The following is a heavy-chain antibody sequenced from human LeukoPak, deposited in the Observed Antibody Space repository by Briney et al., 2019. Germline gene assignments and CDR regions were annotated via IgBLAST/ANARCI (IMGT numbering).Heavy chain of an antibody. J-gene: IGHJ4*02. CDR1: GGSISSYY. CDR2: IHTSGST. CDR3: ARAWQWLPLDS. Sequence: SETLSLTCTVSGGSISSYYWSWTRQPAGKGLEWIGRIHTSGSTNYNPSLKSRVIMSVDTSKNQFSLKVTSVTAADAAVYYCARAWQWLPLDSWGQGTLVTVSS. V-gene: IGHV4-4*07. D-gene: IGHD6-19*01.